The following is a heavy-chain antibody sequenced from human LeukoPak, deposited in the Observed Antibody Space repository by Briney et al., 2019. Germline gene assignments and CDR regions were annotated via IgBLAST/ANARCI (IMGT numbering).Heavy chain of an antibody. Sequence: GGSLRLSCAASGFTFDDYAMHWVRQAPGKGLEWVSGISWNSGSIGYADSVKGRFTISRDNAKNFLYLQMNSLRAEDTALYYCAKGAGKAAAGTDFDYWGQGTLVTVSS. V-gene: IGHV3-9*01. CDR3: AKGAGKAAAGTDFDY. CDR2: ISWNSGSI. D-gene: IGHD6-13*01. J-gene: IGHJ4*02. CDR1: GFTFDDYA.